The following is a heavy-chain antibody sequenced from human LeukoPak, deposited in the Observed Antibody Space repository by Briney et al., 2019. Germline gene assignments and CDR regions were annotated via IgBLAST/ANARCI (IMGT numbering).Heavy chain of an antibody. Sequence: PGGSLRLSCAASGFTFSDYNMRWIRQAPGKGLEWVSSISRSGSTKYYADSVKGRFTTSRDNAKNSLFLQMNSLRAEDTAVYYCARVLRYCSGGNCYSGGLGYMDVWGKGTTVTISS. CDR3: ARVLRYCSGGNCYSGGLGYMDV. CDR1: GFTFSDYN. V-gene: IGHV3-11*01. CDR2: ISRSGSTK. J-gene: IGHJ6*03. D-gene: IGHD2-15*01.